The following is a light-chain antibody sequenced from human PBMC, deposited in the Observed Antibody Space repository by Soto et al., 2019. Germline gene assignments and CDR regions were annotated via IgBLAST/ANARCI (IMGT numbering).Light chain of an antibody. V-gene: IGLV2-14*01. J-gene: IGLJ1*01. CDR1: SSDFYGYNY. CDR2: EVT. Sequence: ALTQPASVSGSPGQSITISCTGTSSDFYGYNYVSWYQQLPGKAPKLLIYEVTSRPSGVSNRFSGSKSGNTASLTISGLLAEDEADYYCSSYTSGSTLYVFGTGTKVTVL. CDR3: SSYTSGSTLYV.